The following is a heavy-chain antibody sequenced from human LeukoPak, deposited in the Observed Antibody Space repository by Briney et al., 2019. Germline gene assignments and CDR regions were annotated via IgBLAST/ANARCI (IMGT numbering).Heavy chain of an antibody. J-gene: IGHJ4*02. D-gene: IGHD1-26*01. V-gene: IGHV4-34*01. CDR1: GGSFGGYY. Sequence: KPSETLSLTCAVYGGSFGGYYWSWIRQPPGKGLEWIGEINHSGSTNYNPSLKSRVTISVDTSKNQFSLKLSSVTAADTAVYYCARADSGSYSALDYWGQGTLVTVSS. CDR3: ARADSGSYSALDY. CDR2: INHSGST.